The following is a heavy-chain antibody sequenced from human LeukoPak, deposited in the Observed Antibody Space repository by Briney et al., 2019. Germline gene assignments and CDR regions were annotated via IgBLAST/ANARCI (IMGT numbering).Heavy chain of an antibody. CDR1: GFTFSSFG. D-gene: IGHD6-13*01. V-gene: IGHV3-30*18. CDR3: AKGTAAGNINWFDP. CDR2: ITFDGSKR. J-gene: IGHJ5*02. Sequence: GGSLRLSCAASGFTFSSFGMHWVRQAPGKGLEWVAVITFDGSKRYYVDSVKGRFTISRDNSNKTLFLQMNSLRAEDTAVYYCAKGTAAGNINWFDPWGQGTLVTVSS.